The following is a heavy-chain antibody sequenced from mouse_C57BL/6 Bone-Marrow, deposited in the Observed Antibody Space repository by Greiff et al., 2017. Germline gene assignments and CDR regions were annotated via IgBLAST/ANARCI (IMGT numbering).Heavy chain of an antibody. D-gene: IGHD1-1*01. J-gene: IGHJ4*01. Sequence: EVHLVESGGGLVQPGGSLKLSCAASGFTFSDYGMAWVRQAPRKGPEWVAFISNLAYSIYYADTVTGRFTISRENAKNTLYLEMSSLRSEDTAMYYCARRYGSPYAMDYWGQGTSVTVSS. CDR1: GFTFSDYG. CDR2: ISNLAYSI. CDR3: ARRYGSPYAMDY. V-gene: IGHV5-15*01.